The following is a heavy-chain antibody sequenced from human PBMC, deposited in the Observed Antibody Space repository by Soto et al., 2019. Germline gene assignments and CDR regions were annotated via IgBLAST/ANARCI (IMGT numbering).Heavy chain of an antibody. V-gene: IGHV3-30*04. J-gene: IGHJ4*02. CDR2: ISPDGDQQ. CDR1: GFALSNSP. D-gene: IGHD6-19*01. CDR3: AREAPSSGRAGTFDY. Sequence: QVQLVESGGGVVQPGGSLRLSCAASGFALSNSPMHWVRQTPGKGLEWLAVISPDGDQQTYPDSVRGRFSISKDNSKNTLYLQLSSLRIEDTAVYSCAREAPSSGRAGTFDYWGQGTLVTVSS.